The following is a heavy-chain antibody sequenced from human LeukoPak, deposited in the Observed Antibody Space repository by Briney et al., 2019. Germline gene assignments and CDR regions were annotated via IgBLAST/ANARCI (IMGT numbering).Heavy chain of an antibody. J-gene: IGHJ3*02. CDR3: AKPAPVGCSSTSCYQAFDI. Sequence: PGGSLRLSCAASRFTFSSYAMSWVRQAPGKGLEWVSAISGSGGSTYYADSVKGRFTISRDNSKNTLYLQMNSLRAEDTAVYYCAKPAPVGCSSTSCYQAFDIWGQGTMVTVSS. CDR1: RFTFSSYA. CDR2: ISGSGGST. D-gene: IGHD2-2*01. V-gene: IGHV3-23*01.